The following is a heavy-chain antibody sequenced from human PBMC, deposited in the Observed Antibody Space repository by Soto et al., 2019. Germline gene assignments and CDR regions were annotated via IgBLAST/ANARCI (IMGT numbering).Heavy chain of an antibody. J-gene: IGHJ6*02. D-gene: IGHD1-26*01. CDR3: ARDRRADWESYYDYAMDV. CDR2: LIPIYGTA. V-gene: IGHV1-69*01. CDR1: GGTFSSFT. Sequence: QVQLVQSGAEVKKPGSSVKVSCKASGGTFSSFTISWVRQAPGQGLEWRGGLIPIYGTANYAQKIQGRVTITADASTRTAYMELSSLRSEDTAVYYCARDRRADWESYYDYAMDVWGQGTTVTVSS.